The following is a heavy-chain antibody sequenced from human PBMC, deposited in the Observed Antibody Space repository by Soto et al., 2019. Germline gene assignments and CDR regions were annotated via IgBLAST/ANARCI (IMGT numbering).Heavy chain of an antibody. V-gene: IGHV3-23*01. Sequence: EVQLLESGGGLVQPGGSLRLSCAASGFTFSSYAMSWVRQAPGKGLEWVSAISGSGGSTYYADSVKGRFTISRDNSKNTLYLQMNSLRAEDTAVYYCAKDRVLEWFGERPTDYWGQGTLVTVSS. CDR1: GFTFSSYA. CDR3: AKDRVLEWFGERPTDY. J-gene: IGHJ4*02. CDR2: ISGSGGST. D-gene: IGHD3-10*01.